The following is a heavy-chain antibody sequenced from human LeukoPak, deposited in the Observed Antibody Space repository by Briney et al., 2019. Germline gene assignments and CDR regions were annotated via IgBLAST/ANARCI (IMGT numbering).Heavy chain of an antibody. D-gene: IGHD2-15*01. V-gene: IGHV3-30-3*01. Sequence: GGSLRLSCAASGFTFSSYAMHWVRQAPGKGLEWVAVISYDGSNKYYADSVKGRFTISRDNSKNTLYLQMNSLRAEDTAVYYCVRGVVVVAPARPDAFDIWGQGTMVTVSS. CDR2: ISYDGSNK. J-gene: IGHJ3*02. CDR1: GFTFSSYA. CDR3: VRGVVVVAPARPDAFDI.